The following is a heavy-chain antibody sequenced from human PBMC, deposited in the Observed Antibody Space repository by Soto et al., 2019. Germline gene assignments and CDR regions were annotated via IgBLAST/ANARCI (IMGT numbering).Heavy chain of an antibody. Sequence: QVQLQQWGAGLLKPSETLSLTCAVYGGSFSGYYWSWIRQPPGKGLEWIGEINHSGSTNYNPSLKSRVTISVDTSKNQFSLKLSSVTAADTAVYYCARVGRWLQMSGSYSYYYYGMDVWGQGTTVTVSS. J-gene: IGHJ6*02. CDR2: INHSGST. D-gene: IGHD1-26*01. CDR1: GGSFSGYY. CDR3: ARVGRWLQMSGSYSYYYYGMDV. V-gene: IGHV4-34*01.